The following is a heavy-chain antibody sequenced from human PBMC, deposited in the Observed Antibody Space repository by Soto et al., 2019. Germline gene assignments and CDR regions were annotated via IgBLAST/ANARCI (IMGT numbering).Heavy chain of an antibody. Sequence: GGSLRLSCAASGFTFSDYYMSWIRQAPGKGLEWVSYISSSGSTIYYADSVKGRFTISRDNAKNSLYLQMNSLRAEDTAVYYCARDGGYCSSTSCDYYYYYMDVWGKGTTVTVSS. CDR3: ARDGGYCSSTSCDYYYYYMDV. V-gene: IGHV3-11*01. CDR1: GFTFSDYY. J-gene: IGHJ6*03. CDR2: ISSSGSTI. D-gene: IGHD2-2*01.